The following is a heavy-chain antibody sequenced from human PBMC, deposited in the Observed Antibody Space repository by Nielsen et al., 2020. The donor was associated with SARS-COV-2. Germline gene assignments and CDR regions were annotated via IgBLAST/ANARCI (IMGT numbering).Heavy chain of an antibody. CDR2: INHSGST. CDR1: GGSFSGYY. V-gene: IGHV4-34*09. CDR3: AREGRLELSFDY. D-gene: IGHD1-7*01. J-gene: IGHJ4*02. Sequence: SETLSLTCAVYGGSFSGYYWSWIRQPPGKGLEWIGEINHSGSTNYNPSLKSRVTISVDTSKNQFSLKLSSVTAADTAVYYCAREGRLELSFDYWGQGTLVTVSS.